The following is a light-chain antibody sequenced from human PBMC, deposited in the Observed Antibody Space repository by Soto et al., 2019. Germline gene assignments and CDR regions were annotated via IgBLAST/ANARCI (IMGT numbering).Light chain of an antibody. CDR2: EVN. J-gene: IGLJ2*01. Sequence: QSALTQPPSASGSPGQSVTISCTGTSSDVGGYNYVSWYQHHPGKAPKLMIYEVNKRPSGVSDRFSGSKSDNTASLTVSGLQAEDEADYYCSSYAGSTSLGVFGGGTKLTVL. V-gene: IGLV2-8*01. CDR1: SSDVGGYNY. CDR3: SSYAGSTSLGV.